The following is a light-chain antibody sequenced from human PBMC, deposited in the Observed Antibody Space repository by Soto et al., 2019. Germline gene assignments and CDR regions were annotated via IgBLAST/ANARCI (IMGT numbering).Light chain of an antibody. CDR1: SSDVGGYNY. J-gene: IGLJ1*01. Sequence: QSALTQPASVSGSPGQSITISCTGTSSDVGGYNYVSWYQQHPGKAPKLMIYDVSNRPSGVSNRFSGSKSGNTASLTISSVQAETVADYYCCSYTSSSTPYYVFGTGTKLTVL. CDR2: DVS. CDR3: CSYTSSSTPYYV. V-gene: IGLV2-14*01.